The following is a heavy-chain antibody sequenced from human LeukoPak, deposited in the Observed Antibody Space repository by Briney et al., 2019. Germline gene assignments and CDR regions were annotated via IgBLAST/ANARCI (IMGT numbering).Heavy chain of an antibody. CDR1: GFTFSSYA. V-gene: IGHV3-23*01. D-gene: IGHD5-18*01. CDR3: ATQEGDTAMVN. J-gene: IGHJ4*02. Sequence: GGSLRLSCAASGFTFSSYAMSWDRQAPGKGLEWVSAISGSGGSTYYADSVKGRFTISRDNSKNTLYLQMNSLRAEDTAVYYCATQEGDTAMVNWGQGTLVTVSS. CDR2: ISGSGGST.